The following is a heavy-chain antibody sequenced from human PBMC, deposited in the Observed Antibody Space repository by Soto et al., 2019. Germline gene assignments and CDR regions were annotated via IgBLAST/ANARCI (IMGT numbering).Heavy chain of an antibody. Sequence: QIQLVQSGAEVEKPGTSVKVSCKASGYTFTSYGICWVRQAPGLGLEWMGWINPYSGHTNYAQNFQDRATLTTDTSTNTAYMELKSLRSDDTAVYFCARGQVVNFDNWFDPWGQGTLVTVSS. CDR3: ARGQVVNFDNWFDP. V-gene: IGHV1-18*04. J-gene: IGHJ5*02. CDR2: INPYSGHT. CDR1: GYTFTSYG. D-gene: IGHD3-22*01.